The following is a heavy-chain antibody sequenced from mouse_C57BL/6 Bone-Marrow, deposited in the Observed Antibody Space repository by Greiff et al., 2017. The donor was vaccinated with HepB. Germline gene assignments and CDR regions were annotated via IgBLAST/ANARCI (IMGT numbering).Heavy chain of an antibody. CDR2: INSDGGST. V-gene: IGHV5-2*01. J-gene: IGHJ4*01. CDR1: EYEFPSHD. D-gene: IGHD1-1*01. Sequence: EVNLVESGGGLVQPGESLKLSCESNEYEFPSHDMSWVRKTPEKRLELVAAINSDGGSTYYPDTMERRFIISRDNTKKTLYLQMSSLRSEDTALYYCARHGITTVVATRAMDYWGQGTSVTVSS. CDR3: ARHGITTVVATRAMDY.